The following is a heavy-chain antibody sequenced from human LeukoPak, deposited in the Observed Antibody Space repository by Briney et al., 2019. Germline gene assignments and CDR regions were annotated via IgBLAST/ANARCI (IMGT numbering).Heavy chain of an antibody. J-gene: IGHJ4*02. CDR2: ISSSSSYI. CDR1: GFTFSSYA. Sequence: GGSLRLSCAASGFTFSSYAMHWVRQAPGKGLEWVSSISSSSSYIYYADSVKGRFTISRDNAKNSLYLQMNSLRAEDTAVYYCARGTGRPIEIDYWGQGTLVTVSS. V-gene: IGHV3-21*01. D-gene: IGHD1-1*01. CDR3: ARGTGRPIEIDY.